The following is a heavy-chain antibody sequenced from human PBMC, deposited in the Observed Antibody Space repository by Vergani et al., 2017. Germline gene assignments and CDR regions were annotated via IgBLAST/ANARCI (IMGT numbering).Heavy chain of an antibody. CDR1: GATFRSNT. Sequence: QVQLVQSGAEVKKPGSSVKVSCKASGATFRSNTISWVRQVPGQGLEWMGRIIPVLGKTKYAQYFQGRLTITADTSTSTAYMELTSLRSQDTAVYYCARDPRGYCGDPEDYYYGMDVWGQGTTVTVSS. CDR3: ARDPRGYCGDPEDYYYGMDV. V-gene: IGHV1-69*08. J-gene: IGHJ6*02. CDR2: IIPVLGKT. D-gene: IGHD2-21*01.